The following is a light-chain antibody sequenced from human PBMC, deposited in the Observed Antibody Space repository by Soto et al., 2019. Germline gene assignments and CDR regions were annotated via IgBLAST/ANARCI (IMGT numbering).Light chain of an antibody. J-gene: IGKJ1*01. CDR2: GSS. CDR3: QQYDSSPVA. Sequence: DIVLTQSPGTLSLSPGERATLSCRASQSVSSNYLPWYQQKPGQAPRLLIYGSSTRAKATPSSFSGSGYGTDSTLTISRLEPEDFAVYFCQQYDSSPVAFGQGTKVEIK. CDR1: QSVSSNY. V-gene: IGKV3-20*01.